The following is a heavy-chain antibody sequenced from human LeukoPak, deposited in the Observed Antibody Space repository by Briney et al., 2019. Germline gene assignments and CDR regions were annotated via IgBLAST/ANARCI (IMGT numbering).Heavy chain of an antibody. Sequence: ASVKVSCKASGYTFTGYYMHWVRQAPGQGLEWMGWINPNSGGTNCAQKFQGRVTMTRDTSISTAYMELSRLRSDDTAVYYCAREAPDYGDYVFDYWGQGTLVTVSS. D-gene: IGHD4-17*01. V-gene: IGHV1-2*02. CDR3: AREAPDYGDYVFDY. J-gene: IGHJ4*02. CDR2: INPNSGGT. CDR1: GYTFTGYY.